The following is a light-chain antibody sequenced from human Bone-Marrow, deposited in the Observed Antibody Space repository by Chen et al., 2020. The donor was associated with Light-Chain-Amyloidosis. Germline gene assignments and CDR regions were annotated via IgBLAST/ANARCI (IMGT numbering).Light chain of an antibody. CDR3: LQDYTFPHT. CDR2: AAF. J-gene: IGKJ2*01. Sequence: AIQLTQSPSSLSASVGDRVTITCRASQGIRNVLGWFQQKPGKAPKPLIYAAFNLHSGVPSRFSGSGSGTDFTLTISSLQPEDFATYFCLQDYTFPHTFGQGTKLEIK. CDR1: QGIRNV. V-gene: IGKV1-6*01.